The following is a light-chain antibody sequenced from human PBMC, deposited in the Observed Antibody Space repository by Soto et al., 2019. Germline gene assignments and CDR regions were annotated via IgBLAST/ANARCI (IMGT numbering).Light chain of an antibody. Sequence: EIVLTQSPGTLSLSPGERATLSCRASQSVSSSYLAWYQQKPVQSPRLLIYGASNRATGIPDRFSGSGSGIDFTLTISRLEPGAFAVYSCQQYGGSPTFGQGTRLEIK. CDR1: QSVSSSY. CDR2: GAS. V-gene: IGKV3-20*01. CDR3: QQYGGSPT. J-gene: IGKJ5*01.